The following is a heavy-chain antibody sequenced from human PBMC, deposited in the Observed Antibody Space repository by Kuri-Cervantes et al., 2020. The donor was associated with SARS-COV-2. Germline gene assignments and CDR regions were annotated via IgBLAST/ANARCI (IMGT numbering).Heavy chain of an antibody. CDR1: GDTFTGYY. CDR2: INPNSGGT. J-gene: IGHJ3*02. CDR3: AKDRLWFGELLGAFDI. Sequence: SVMVSCKASGDTFTGYYMHWVRQAPGQGLEWMGWINPNSGGTNYAQKFQGRVTMTRDTSISTAYMELSRLRSDDTAVYYCAKDRLWFGELLGAFDIWGQGTMVTVSS. D-gene: IGHD3-10*01. V-gene: IGHV1-2*02.